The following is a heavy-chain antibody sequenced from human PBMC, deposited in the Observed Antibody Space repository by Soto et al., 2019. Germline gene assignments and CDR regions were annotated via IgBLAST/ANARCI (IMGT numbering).Heavy chain of an antibody. J-gene: IGHJ6*03. CDR2: INHSGST. CDR1: GGSFSGYY. V-gene: IGHV4-34*01. D-gene: IGHD6-6*01. Sequence: SETLSLTCAVYGGSFSGYYWSWIRQPPGKGLEWIGEINHSGSTNYNPSLKSRVTISVDTSKNQFSLKLSSVTAADTAVYYCARGRGSLAARPYYYYYYYMDVWGKGTTVTVSS. CDR3: ARGRGSLAARPYYYYYYYMDV.